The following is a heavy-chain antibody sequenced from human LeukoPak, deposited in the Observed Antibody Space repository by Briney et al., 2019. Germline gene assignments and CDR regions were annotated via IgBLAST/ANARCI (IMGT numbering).Heavy chain of an antibody. CDR3: AKDRGYCSSTSCYSYFQH. CDR2: ISSSGGST. V-gene: IGHV3-23*01. CDR1: GFTFSSYA. J-gene: IGHJ1*01. Sequence: GGSLRLSCAASGFTFSSYAISWVRQAPGKGLEWVSAISSSGGSTYYADSVKGRFTISRDNSKNTLYLQMNSLRAEDTAVYYCAKDRGYCSSTSCYSYFQHWGQGTLVTVSS. D-gene: IGHD2-2*02.